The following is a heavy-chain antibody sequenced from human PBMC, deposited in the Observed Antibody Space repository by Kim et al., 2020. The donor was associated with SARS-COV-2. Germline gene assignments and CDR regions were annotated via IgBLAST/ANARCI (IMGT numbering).Heavy chain of an antibody. D-gene: IGHD3-3*01. CDR2: ISYDGSNK. CDR1: GFTFSSYG. J-gene: IGHJ4*02. Sequence: GGSLRLSCAASGFTFSSYGMHWVRQAPGKGLEWVAVISYDGSNKYYADSVKGRFTISRDNSKNTLYLQMNSLRAEDTAVYYCAKGFGRITIFGVVTHQYYFDYWGQGTLVTVSS. V-gene: IGHV3-30*18. CDR3: AKGFGRITIFGVVTHQYYFDY.